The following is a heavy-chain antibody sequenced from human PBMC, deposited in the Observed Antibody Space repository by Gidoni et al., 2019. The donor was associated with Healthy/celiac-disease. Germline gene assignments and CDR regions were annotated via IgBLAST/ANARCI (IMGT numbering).Heavy chain of an antibody. V-gene: IGHV4-61*01. CDR2: IYYSGST. D-gene: IGHD2-8*02. CDR3: ARISTGGVGIFDY. CDR1: GGSVSSGSYY. J-gene: IGHJ4*02. Sequence: QVQLQESGPGLVQPSETLSLTCPVSGGSVSSGSYYWSWIRQPPGKGLEWIGYIYYSGSTNYNPSLKSGGTISVDTSKNQFSLKWSSVTAAETAVYYGARISTGGVGIFDYWGQGTLVTVSS.